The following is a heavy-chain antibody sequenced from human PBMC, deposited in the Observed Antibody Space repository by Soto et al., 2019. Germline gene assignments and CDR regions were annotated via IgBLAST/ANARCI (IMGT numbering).Heavy chain of an antibody. CDR1: GYTLTELS. J-gene: IGHJ4*02. Sequence: ASVKVSCKVSGYTLTELSMHWVRQAPGKGLEWMGGFDPEDGETIYAQKFQGRVTMTEDTSTDTAYMELSSLRSEDTAVYYCATVQSYSYYFDYWGQGTLVTVSS. CDR2: FDPEDGET. D-gene: IGHD3-10*01. CDR3: ATVQSYSYYFDY. V-gene: IGHV1-24*01.